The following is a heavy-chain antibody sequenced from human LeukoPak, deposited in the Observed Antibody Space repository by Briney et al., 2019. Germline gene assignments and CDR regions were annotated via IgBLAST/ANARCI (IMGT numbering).Heavy chain of an antibody. CDR1: GFTFDDYA. CDR2: ISWNSGSI. D-gene: IGHD3-9*01. V-gene: IGHV3-9*01. J-gene: IGHJ3*02. Sequence: GRSLRLSCAASGFTFDDYAMHWVRQAPGKGLEWVSGISWNSGSIGYADSVKGRFTISRDNAKNSLYLQMNSLRAEDTALYYCAKGDDILTGYYNGAFDIWGQGTMVTVSS. CDR3: AKGDDILTGYYNGAFDI.